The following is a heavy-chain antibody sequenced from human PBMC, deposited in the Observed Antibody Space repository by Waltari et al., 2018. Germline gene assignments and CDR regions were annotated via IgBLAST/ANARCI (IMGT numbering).Heavy chain of an antibody. Sequence: EVRLVQSEAAVKKPGDSLRISCEGSGYDFPIYWIGWVRQQPGKGLEWMGFICPIDSDTTYSPSFQGHVTISADKSINTAYLQWSSLKASDTAIYFCARVLSHPGSPFYYWGQGTLVTVSS. CDR1: GYDFPIYW. CDR3: ARVLSHPGSPFYY. J-gene: IGHJ4*02. CDR2: ICPIDSDT. V-gene: IGHV5-51*03. D-gene: IGHD3-3*01.